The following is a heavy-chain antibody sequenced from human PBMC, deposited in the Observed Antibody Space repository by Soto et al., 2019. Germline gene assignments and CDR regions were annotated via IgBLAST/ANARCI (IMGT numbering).Heavy chain of an antibody. D-gene: IGHD3-3*01. V-gene: IGHV1-69*06. Sequence: SVKVSCKASGGTFSSYAISWVRQAPGQGLEWMGGIIPIFGTANYAQKFQGRVTITADKSTSTAYMELSSLRSEDTAVYYCARGPYDFWSGYYSWWFDPWGQGTLVT. CDR3: ARGPYDFWSGYYSWWFDP. CDR1: GGTFSSYA. CDR2: IIPIFGTA. J-gene: IGHJ5*02.